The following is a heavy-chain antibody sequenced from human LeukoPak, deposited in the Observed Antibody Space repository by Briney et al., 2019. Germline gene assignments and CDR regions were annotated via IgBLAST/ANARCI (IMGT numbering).Heavy chain of an antibody. CDR3: ANTLTTVVIPGAFDI. D-gene: IGHD4-17*01. CDR1: GFTFSGYS. J-gene: IGHJ3*02. V-gene: IGHV3-21*04. Sequence: PGGSLRLSCAASGFTFSGYSMNWVRQAPGKGLEWVSSISSSSRYIYYADSVKGRFTISRDNSKNTLYLQMNSLRAEDTAVYYCANTLTTVVIPGAFDIWGQGTMVTVSS. CDR2: ISSSSRYI.